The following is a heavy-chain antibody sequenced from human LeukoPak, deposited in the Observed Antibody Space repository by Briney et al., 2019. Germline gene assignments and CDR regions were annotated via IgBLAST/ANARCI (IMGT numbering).Heavy chain of an antibody. CDR1: GFTFSSYA. CDR3: AREVPGFDV. D-gene: IGHD1-26*01. V-gene: IGHV3-23*01. J-gene: IGHJ3*01. Sequence: GGSLRLSCAASGFTFSSYATSWVRQAPGKGLEWVSVISGGGDSTYYADSVKGRFTISRDNSKNTLYLQMNSLRGDDTAVYYCAREVPGFDVWGQGTMVTASS. CDR2: ISGGGDST.